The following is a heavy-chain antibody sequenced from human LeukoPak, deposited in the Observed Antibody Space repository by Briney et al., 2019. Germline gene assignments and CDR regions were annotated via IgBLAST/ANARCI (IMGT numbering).Heavy chain of an antibody. Sequence: PSETLSLTCTVSGGSISSYYWSWLRQPPGKGLDWIGYIYYSGSTNYNPSLKSRVTISVDTSKNQFSLKLSSVTAADTAVYYCARDRGDAFDIWGQGTMVTVSS. V-gene: IGHV4-59*01. CDR1: GGSISSYY. J-gene: IGHJ3*02. CDR3: ARDRGDAFDI. CDR2: IYYSGST.